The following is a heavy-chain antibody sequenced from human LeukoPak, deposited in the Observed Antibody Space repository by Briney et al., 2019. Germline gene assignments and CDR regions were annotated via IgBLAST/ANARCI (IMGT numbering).Heavy chain of an antibody. J-gene: IGHJ4*02. Sequence: GGSLRLSCAASGFIFSNYAMHWVRQAPGKGLEWVAVISYDGSNKYYADSVKGRFTISRDNSKNTLYLQMNSLRAEDTAVYYCARDKSSSPEYYFDYWGQGTLVTVSS. CDR3: ARDKSSSPEYYFDY. CDR2: ISYDGSNK. V-gene: IGHV3-30-3*01. D-gene: IGHD6-6*01. CDR1: GFIFSNYA.